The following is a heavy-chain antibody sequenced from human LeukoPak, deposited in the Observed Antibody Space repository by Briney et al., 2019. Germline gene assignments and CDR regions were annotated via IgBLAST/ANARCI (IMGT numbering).Heavy chain of an antibody. CDR3: ARGVISPLDY. D-gene: IGHD2-21*01. CDR2: ISIFNANT. J-gene: IGHJ4*02. Sequence: ASVKVSCKASGYTFTNYGNSWVRQAPGQGLEWMGWISIFNANTNYAQKLQGRVTMTTDTSTSTAYMELRGLRSDDTAVYYCARGVISPLDYWGQGTLVTVSS. V-gene: IGHV1-18*01. CDR1: GYTFTNYG.